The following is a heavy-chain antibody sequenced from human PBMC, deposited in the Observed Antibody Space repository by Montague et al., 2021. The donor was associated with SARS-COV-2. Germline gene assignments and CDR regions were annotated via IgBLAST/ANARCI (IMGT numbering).Heavy chain of an antibody. D-gene: IGHD3-9*01. CDR3: ARGSVFRYYDFLTGSRLYFDY. Sequence: SETLSLTCAVYGGSFSGYYWSWIRQPPGKGLEWIGEINHSGSTXXXSSXXXRVTISADTSKKQFSLKMSSVTAADTAVYYCARGSVFRYYDFLTGSRLYFDYWGQGTLVTVSS. CDR1: GGSFSGYY. V-gene: IGHV4-34*01. CDR2: INHSGST. J-gene: IGHJ4*02.